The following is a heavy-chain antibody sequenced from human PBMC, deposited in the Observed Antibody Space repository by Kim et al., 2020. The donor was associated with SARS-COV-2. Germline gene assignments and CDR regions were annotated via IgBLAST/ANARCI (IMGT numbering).Heavy chain of an antibody. CDR3: ARGYSSGWSYYFDY. Sequence: AKSGKSRFTIAQHNSKNTLYLPMNRLRAEDTAVYYCARGYSSGWSYYFDYWGQGTLVTVSS. J-gene: IGHJ4*02. V-gene: IGHV3-53*04. D-gene: IGHD6-19*01.